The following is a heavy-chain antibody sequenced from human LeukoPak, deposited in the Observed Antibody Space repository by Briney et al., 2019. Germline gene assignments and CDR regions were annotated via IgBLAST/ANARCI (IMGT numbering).Heavy chain of an antibody. Sequence: SETLSLTCTVSGGSISSYYWSWIRQPPGKGLEWVGYIHYTGSTRYRASLKSRVTMSVDTSKNQFALKLTSVTAADAAVYYCARSTVALATLWFDPWGQGTLVTVSS. CDR3: ARSTVALATLWFDP. J-gene: IGHJ5*02. CDR2: IHYTGST. CDR1: GGSISSYY. V-gene: IGHV4-59*08. D-gene: IGHD2/OR15-2a*01.